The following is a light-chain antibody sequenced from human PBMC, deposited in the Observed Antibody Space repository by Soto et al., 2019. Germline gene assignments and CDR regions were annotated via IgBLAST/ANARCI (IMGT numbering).Light chain of an antibody. J-gene: IGKJ1*01. CDR1: HRVSNY. CDR3: QHYNSYSEA. CDR2: GAS. Sequence: EIVSTHSPATLSVSPLERATLSCRASHRVSNYLAWYQQGPGQAPRLLIYGASTRATGIPSRFSGSGSGTEFTLTISSLQPDDFATYYCQHYNSYSEAFGQGTKVDIK. V-gene: IGKV3-15*01.